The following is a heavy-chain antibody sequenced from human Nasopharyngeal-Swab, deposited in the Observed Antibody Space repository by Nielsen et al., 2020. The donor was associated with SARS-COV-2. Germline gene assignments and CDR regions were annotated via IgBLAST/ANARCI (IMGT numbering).Heavy chain of an antibody. Sequence: SETLSLTCAVPGGSISSGGYSWSSMRQPPGKDLEWIGYIYHSGRPYYNPSLKSRVTISVDSSKHQFSLKLSSVTAADTAVYYCAREVADSSLYYFDYWGQGTLVTVSS. J-gene: IGHJ4*02. CDR2: IYHSGRP. D-gene: IGHD6-19*01. V-gene: IGHV4-30-2*01. CDR1: GGSISSGGYS. CDR3: AREVADSSLYYFDY.